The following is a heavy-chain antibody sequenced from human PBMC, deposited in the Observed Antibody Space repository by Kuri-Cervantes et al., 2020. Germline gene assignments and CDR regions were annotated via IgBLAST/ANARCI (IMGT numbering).Heavy chain of an antibody. D-gene: IGHD4-17*01. Sequence: GGSLRLSCAASGFTFDDYAMHWVRQAPGKGPEWVSGISWNSGSIGYADSVKGRFTISRDNAKNSLYLQMNSLRAEDTALYYCAKERSVTTGYYFDYWGQGTLVTVSS. CDR3: AKERSVTTGYYFDY. CDR2: ISWNSGSI. CDR1: GFTFDDYA. V-gene: IGHV3-9*01. J-gene: IGHJ4*02.